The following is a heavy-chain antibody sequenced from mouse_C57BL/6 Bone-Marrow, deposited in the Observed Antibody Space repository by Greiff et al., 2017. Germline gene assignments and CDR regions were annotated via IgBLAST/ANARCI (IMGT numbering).Heavy chain of an antibody. Sequence: QVQLQQPGAELVKPGASVKMSCKASGYTFTSYWITWVKQRPGQGLEWIGDIYPGSGSTYYNEKFKGKATLTADKSSSTAYMELRSLTSEDSAVYFCARGDYSYFDYWGQGTTLTVSS. V-gene: IGHV1-55*01. CDR2: IYPGSGST. D-gene: IGHD1-1*01. CDR1: GYTFTSYW. J-gene: IGHJ2*01. CDR3: ARGDYSYFDY.